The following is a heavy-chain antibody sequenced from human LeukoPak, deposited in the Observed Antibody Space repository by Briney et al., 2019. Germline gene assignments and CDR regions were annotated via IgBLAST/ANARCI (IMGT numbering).Heavy chain of an antibody. CDR3: AKEGRYCSSTSCFAYYYYYMDV. CDR2: ISGSGGNT. J-gene: IGHJ6*03. Sequence: PGGSLRLSCAASGFTFSSYAMSWVRQAPGKGLEWVSGISGSGGNTYYADSVKGRFTISRDNSKNTLYLQMNSLRAEDTAVYYCAKEGRYCSSTSCFAYYYYYMDVWGKGTTVTVSS. V-gene: IGHV3-23*01. CDR1: GFTFSSYA. D-gene: IGHD2-2*01.